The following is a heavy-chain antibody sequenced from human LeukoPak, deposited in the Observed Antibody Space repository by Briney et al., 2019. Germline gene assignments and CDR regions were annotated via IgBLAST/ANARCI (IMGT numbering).Heavy chain of an antibody. Sequence: SDTLSLTCTVSGGSISSSSYYWGWIRQPPGKGLEWIGSIYYSGSTYYNPSLKSRVTISVETSKSQFSLKLSSVTAADTAVYYCASHGGYCSGGSCYAIDYWGQGTLVTVSS. CDR3: ASHGGYCSGGSCYAIDY. D-gene: IGHD2-15*01. V-gene: IGHV4-39*01. J-gene: IGHJ4*02. CDR2: IYYSGST. CDR1: GGSISSSSYY.